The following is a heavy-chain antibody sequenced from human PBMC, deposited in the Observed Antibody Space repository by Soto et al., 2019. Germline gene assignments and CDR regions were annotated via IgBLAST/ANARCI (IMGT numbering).Heavy chain of an antibody. CDR1: GFTFSSYS. Sequence: EVQLVESGGGLVQPGGSLRLSCAASGFTFSSYSMNWVRQAPGKGLEWVSYISSSSSTIYYADSVKGRFTISRDNAKNSLYLQMNSLRAEDTAVYYCARLSSSWYYSFDYWGQGTLVTVSS. CDR2: ISSSSSTI. D-gene: IGHD6-13*01. V-gene: IGHV3-48*01. CDR3: ARLSSSWYYSFDY. J-gene: IGHJ4*02.